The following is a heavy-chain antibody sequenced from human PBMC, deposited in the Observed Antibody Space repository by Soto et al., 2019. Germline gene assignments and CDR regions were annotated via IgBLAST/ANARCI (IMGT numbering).Heavy chain of an antibody. V-gene: IGHV3-23*01. J-gene: IGHJ6*03. CDR3: AKAPYDWHLEGHYYYYMDV. CDR1: GFTLNNHA. D-gene: IGHD3-9*01. CDR2: ISTGGGST. Sequence: EVELLETGGGLVQPGGSLTLSCAASGFTLNNHAMSWVRQAPGKGLEWVSLISTGGGSTYYADSVKGRFTISRHNSKNTLFLQMNNLRSEYTDVYYCAKAPYDWHLEGHYYYYMDVWGKGTTVIVSS.